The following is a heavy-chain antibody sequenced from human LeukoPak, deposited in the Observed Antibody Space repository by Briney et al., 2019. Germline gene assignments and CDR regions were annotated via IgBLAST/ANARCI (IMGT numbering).Heavy chain of an antibody. D-gene: IGHD1-26*01. CDR2: ISSSGSTI. V-gene: IGHV3-21*04. CDR3: ARDLSYNDAGDY. Sequence: GGSLRLSCAASGFTLSSYAMSWVRQAPGKGLEWASAISSSGSTIYYADSVKGRFTIARDNAKNSLYLQMNSLRAEDTAVYYCARDLSYNDAGDYWGQGTLVTVSS. CDR1: GFTLSSYA. J-gene: IGHJ4*02.